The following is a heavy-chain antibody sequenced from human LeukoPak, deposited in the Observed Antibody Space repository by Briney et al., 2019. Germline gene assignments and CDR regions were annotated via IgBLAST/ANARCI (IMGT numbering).Heavy chain of an antibody. D-gene: IGHD2-15*01. V-gene: IGHV1-2*02. CDR1: GYTFTDYY. J-gene: IGHJ3*02. CDR3: ARGIPSRGYCSGGSCYSGAFDI. Sequence: ASVKVSCKASGYTFTDYYMHWVRQAPGQGLEWMGWINPNSGGTNYAQEFQGRVTMTRDTSITTAYMELSRLRSDDTAVYYCARGIPSRGYCSGGSCYSGAFDIWGQGTMVTVSS. CDR2: INPNSGGT.